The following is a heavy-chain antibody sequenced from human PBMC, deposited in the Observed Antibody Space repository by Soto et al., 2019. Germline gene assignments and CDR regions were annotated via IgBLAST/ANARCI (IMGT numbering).Heavy chain of an antibody. CDR2: IIPIFGTA. Sequence: ASVKVSCKASGGTFSSYAISWVRQAPGQGLEWMGGIIPIFGTANYAQKFQGRVTITADKSTSTAYMELSSLRSEDTAVYYCASTLVPLNTYYYDSSGYNWGQGTLVTVSS. D-gene: IGHD3-22*01. CDR3: ASTLVPLNTYYYDSSGYN. J-gene: IGHJ4*02. V-gene: IGHV1-69*06. CDR1: GGTFSSYA.